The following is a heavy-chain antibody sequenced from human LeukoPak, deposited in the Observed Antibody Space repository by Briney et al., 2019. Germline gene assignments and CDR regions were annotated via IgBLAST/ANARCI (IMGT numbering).Heavy chain of an antibody. CDR2: IYSGGST. J-gene: IGHJ6*02. CDR1: GSTVSSNY. Sequence: PGGSLRLSCAASGSTVSSNYMSWVRQAPGKGLEWVSVIYSGGSTYYADSVKGRFTISRENAKNSLYLQMNSLRAGDTAVYCCARGAYGSGSSYYYYGMDVWGQGTTVTVSS. V-gene: IGHV3-53*01. CDR3: ARGAYGSGSSYYYYGMDV. D-gene: IGHD3-10*01.